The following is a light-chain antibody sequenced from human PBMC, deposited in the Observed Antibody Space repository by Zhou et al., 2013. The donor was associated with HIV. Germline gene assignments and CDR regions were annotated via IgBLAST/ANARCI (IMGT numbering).Light chain of an antibody. V-gene: IGKV3-11*01. CDR2: DAS. CDR1: QSISNY. Sequence: EIVLTQSPVTLSLSPGERATFSCRASQSISNYLAWYQQKPGQAPRLLIYDASNRATGIPARFSGSGSGTDFTLTISSLEPEDFAVYYCQERRGNEVIFGQGTKLDI. CDR3: QERRGNEVI. J-gene: IGKJ2*01.